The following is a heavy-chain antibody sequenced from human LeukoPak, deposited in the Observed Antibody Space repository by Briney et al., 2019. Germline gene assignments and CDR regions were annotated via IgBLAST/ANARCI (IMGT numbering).Heavy chain of an antibody. D-gene: IGHD3/OR15-3a*01. Sequence: GGSLRLSCAASGFTFSSYGMHWVRQAPGKGLEWVAVISYDGSNKYYADSVKGRFTISRDNAKNSLYLQMNSLRAEDTAVYYCARDDLGTSYYYGMDVWGQGTTVTVSS. J-gene: IGHJ6*02. CDR3: ARDDLGTSYYYGMDV. V-gene: IGHV3-30*03. CDR1: GFTFSSYG. CDR2: ISYDGSNK.